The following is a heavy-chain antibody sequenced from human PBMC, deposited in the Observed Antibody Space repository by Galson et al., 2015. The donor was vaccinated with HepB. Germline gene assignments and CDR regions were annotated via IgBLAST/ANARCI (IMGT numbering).Heavy chain of an antibody. V-gene: IGHV3-48*02. Sequence: SLRLSCAASGFTFSSYSMNWVRQAPGKGLEWVSYISSSSSTIYYADSVKGRFTISRDNAKNSLYLQMNSLRDEDTAVYYCARGPHYYDSSGYYPDLFDYWGQGTLVTVSS. CDR3: ARGPHYYDSSGYYPDLFDY. J-gene: IGHJ4*02. D-gene: IGHD3-22*01. CDR2: ISSSSSTI. CDR1: GFTFSSYS.